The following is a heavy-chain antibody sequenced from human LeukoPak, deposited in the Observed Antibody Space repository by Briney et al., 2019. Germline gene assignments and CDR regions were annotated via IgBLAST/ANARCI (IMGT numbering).Heavy chain of an antibody. D-gene: IGHD6-13*01. J-gene: IGHJ4*02. CDR2: ISSDGSNT. V-gene: IGHV3-48*03. CDR1: GFIFSNYE. Sequence: GGSLRLSCAASGFIFSNYEMNWVRQAPGKGLEWVSYISSDGSNTYYADSVKGRFTISRDNAKNSLYLQMNSLRADDTAVYYCARVSRQLVLIDYWGQGTLVTVSS. CDR3: ARVSRQLVLIDY.